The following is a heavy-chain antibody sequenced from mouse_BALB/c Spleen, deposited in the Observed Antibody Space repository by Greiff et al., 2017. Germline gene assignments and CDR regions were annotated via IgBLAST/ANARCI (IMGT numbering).Heavy chain of an antibody. Sequence: EVQLQQSGPGLVKPSQSLSLTCSVTGYSITSGYYWNWIRQFPGNKLEWMGYISYDGSNNYNPSLKNRISITRDTSKNQFFLKLNSVTTEDTATYYCARERDYDGYYFAMDYWGQGTSVTVSS. V-gene: IGHV3-6*02. CDR3: ARERDYDGYYFAMDY. CDR2: ISYDGSN. CDR1: GYSITSGYY. D-gene: IGHD2-3*01. J-gene: IGHJ4*01.